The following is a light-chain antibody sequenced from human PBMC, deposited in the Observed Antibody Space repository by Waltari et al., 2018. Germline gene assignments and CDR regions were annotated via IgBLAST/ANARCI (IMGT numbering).Light chain of an antibody. J-gene: IGLJ2*01. CDR2: DVT. CDR3: CSYAGSSTLV. Sequence: QSALTQPASVSGSPGQSITISCTGTSSDVGVYNYVSWYQQHPGKATKLMIYDVTKRPSGVSDRFSGSKSGNTASLTISGLQAEDEADYYCCSYAGSSTLVFGGGTKLTVL. V-gene: IGLV2-23*02. CDR1: SSDVGVYNY.